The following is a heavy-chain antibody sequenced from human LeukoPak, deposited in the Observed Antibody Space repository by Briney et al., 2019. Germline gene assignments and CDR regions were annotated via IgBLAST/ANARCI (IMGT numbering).Heavy chain of an antibody. D-gene: IGHD2-15*01. CDR1: GGSIKNYY. Sequence: SETLALTCTVSGGSIKNYYWSWIRRPAGKGLEWIGRIYTRGSTNYNPSLKSRVTMSVDTSKNQFSLKLSSVPAADTAVYYCARGRYCSADICSGGDAFDIWGQGTMVSVSS. CDR2: IYTRGST. J-gene: IGHJ3*02. V-gene: IGHV4-4*07. CDR3: ARGRYCSADICSGGDAFDI.